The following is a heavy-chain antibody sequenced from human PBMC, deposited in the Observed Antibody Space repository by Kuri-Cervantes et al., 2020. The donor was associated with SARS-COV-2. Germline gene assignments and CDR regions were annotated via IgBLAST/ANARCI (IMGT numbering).Heavy chain of an antibody. D-gene: IGHD3-22*01. V-gene: IGHV4-61*09. J-gene: IGHJ4*02. Sequence: SQTLSLTCTVSGGSISSGSYYWSWIRQPAGKGLEWIGHIYTSGSTNYNPSLKSRVTISVDTSKNQFSLKLSSVTAADTAVYYCASSSRGYYDSSGYYRYWGQGTLVTVSS. CDR3: ASSSRGYYDSSGYYRY. CDR2: IYTSGST. CDR1: GGSISSGSYY.